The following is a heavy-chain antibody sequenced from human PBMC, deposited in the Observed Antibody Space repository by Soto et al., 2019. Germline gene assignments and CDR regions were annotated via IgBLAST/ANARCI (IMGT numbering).Heavy chain of an antibody. CDR2: IYPGGSDT. V-gene: IGHV5-51*01. CDR1: RHSFTSHW. Sequence: GDSLKISRRGSRHSFTSHWIRCAPHMPGKGLEWMGIIYPGGSDTRYSPSCQGQVTISADKSISTAYLQWSSLKDSDTAMYYCARENPYYYGMDVWGQGTTVTVSS. CDR3: ARENPYYYGMDV. J-gene: IGHJ6*02.